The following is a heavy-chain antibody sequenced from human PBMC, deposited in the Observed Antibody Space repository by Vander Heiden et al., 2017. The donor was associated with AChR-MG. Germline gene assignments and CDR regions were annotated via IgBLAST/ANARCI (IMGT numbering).Heavy chain of an antibody. Sequence: EVQLVESGGGLAQPGGSLRLSCAASGFPLIGYSMNWVRQAPGKGREGGAYISSSSSVRYYADSVKGRFTISRDNAENSLFLQMDSLRDEDTAVYYCARDLSYDDVLTGLYCDYWGQGTLVTVSS. J-gene: IGHJ4*02. CDR2: ISSSSSVR. D-gene: IGHD3-9*01. V-gene: IGHV3-48*02. CDR1: GFPLIGYS. CDR3: ARDLSYDDVLTGLYCDY.